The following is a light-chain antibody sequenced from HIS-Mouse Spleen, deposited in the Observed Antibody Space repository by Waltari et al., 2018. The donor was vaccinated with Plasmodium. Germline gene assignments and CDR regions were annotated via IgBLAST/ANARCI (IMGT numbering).Light chain of an antibody. V-gene: IGLV3-10*01. Sequence: SYELTQPPSVSVSPGQTARITCSGDALPKNINAYWYQQNSVQAPVLVIYEDSKRPSGIPERFSGSSSGTMATLTISGAQVEDEADYYCYSTDSSGNHRVFGGGTKLTVL. J-gene: IGLJ3*02. CDR2: EDS. CDR1: ALPKNIN. CDR3: YSTDSSGNHRV.